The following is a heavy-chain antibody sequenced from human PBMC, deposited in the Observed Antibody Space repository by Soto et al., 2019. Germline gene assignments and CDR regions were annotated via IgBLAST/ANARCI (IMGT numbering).Heavy chain of an antibody. J-gene: IGHJ4*02. V-gene: IGHV3-23*01. Sequence: EVQLLESGGALVQPGGSLRLSCVVAGFRFSGNAMSWVRQAPGKGLEWVSSISGSGERTSYAGSVKGPIIVSRDNSKHKLYLQLDRQRAEDTAVYCCANDLCGSGASWYQVAYWGQGTRVTVSS. D-gene: IGHD6-13*01. CDR2: ISGSGERT. CDR3: ANDLCGSGASWYQVAY. CDR1: GFRFSGNA.